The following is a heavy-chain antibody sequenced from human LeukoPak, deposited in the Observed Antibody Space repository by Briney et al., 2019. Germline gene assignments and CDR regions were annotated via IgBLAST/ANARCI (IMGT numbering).Heavy chain of an antibody. V-gene: IGHV4-59*12. J-gene: IGHJ5*02. CDR1: GGSISSYH. D-gene: IGHD3-10*01. CDR3: ARDANYYGSGTTGDWFDP. Sequence: SETLSLTCTVSGGSISSYHWSWIRQPPGKGLEWIGYIYYSGSTNYNPSLKSRVTISVDTSKNQFSLKLSSVTAADTAVYYCARDANYYGSGTTGDWFDPWGQGTLVTVSS. CDR2: IYYSGST.